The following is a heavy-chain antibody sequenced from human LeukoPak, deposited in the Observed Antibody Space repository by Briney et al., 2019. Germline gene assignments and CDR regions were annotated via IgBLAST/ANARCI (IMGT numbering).Heavy chain of an antibody. J-gene: IGHJ5*02. CDR1: GGTFSSYA. D-gene: IGHD3-3*01. V-gene: IGHV1-69*05. CDR2: IIPIFGTA. Sequence: SVKVSCKASGGTFSSYAISWVRQAPGQGLEWMGGIIPIFGTANYAQKFQGRVTITTDESTSTAYMELSSLRSEDTAVYYCARDRENFWSGNWFDPWGQGTLVTVSS. CDR3: ARDRENFWSGNWFDP.